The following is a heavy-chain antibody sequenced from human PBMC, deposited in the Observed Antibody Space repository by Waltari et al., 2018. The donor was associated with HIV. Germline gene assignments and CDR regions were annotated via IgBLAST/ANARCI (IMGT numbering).Heavy chain of an antibody. CDR3: ATFDSKSPRY. CDR2: INLDGSGK. Sequence: EVQLVESGGGLVQPGGSLRLSCAASGFTFSSYWMSWVRQAPGKGLGWVANINLDGSGKYYVDSVEGRFTISRDNAKNALYLQMNSQRAEEKAVYYCATFDSKSPRYWGQGTLVTGSS. J-gene: IGHJ4*02. D-gene: IGHD3-22*01. V-gene: IGHV3-7*01. CDR1: GFTFSSYW.